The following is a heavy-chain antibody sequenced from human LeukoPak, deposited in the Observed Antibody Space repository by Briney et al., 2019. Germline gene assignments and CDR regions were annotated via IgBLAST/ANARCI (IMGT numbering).Heavy chain of an antibody. J-gene: IGHJ4*02. CDR1: GGTFSDYT. CDR2: IIPIVDIP. D-gene: IGHD5-18*01. CDR3: ASLPVDTSMVSDY. V-gene: IGHV1-69*02. Sequence: SVRVSCKASGGTFSDYTINWVRQAPGQGLEWMGRIIPIVDIPNYAQKFQGRVTITADKSMSTAYMELSSLRSEDTAVYYCASLPVDTSMVSDYWGQGTLVTVSS.